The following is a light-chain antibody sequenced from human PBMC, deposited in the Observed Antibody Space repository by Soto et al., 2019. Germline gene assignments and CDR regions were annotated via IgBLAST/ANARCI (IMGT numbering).Light chain of an antibody. V-gene: IGKV1-5*01. Sequence: DIQMTQSPSTLSASVGDRVTITCRASQRISSWLACYQQKPGKAPKLLIYDASSLERAAPSRFSGSGCGTEFTITISSLQPDDFATYYCQQYNTYPTFGQGTRLEIK. CDR2: DAS. CDR1: QRISSW. J-gene: IGKJ5*01. CDR3: QQYNTYPT.